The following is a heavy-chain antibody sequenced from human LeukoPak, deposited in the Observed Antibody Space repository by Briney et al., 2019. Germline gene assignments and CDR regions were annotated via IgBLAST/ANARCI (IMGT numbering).Heavy chain of an antibody. V-gene: IGHV3-21*01. CDR2: ISSSTNYI. D-gene: IGHD3-10*01. CDR3: AREYGSGSLDY. Sequence: GGSLRLSCAASGSTFSSYSMNWVRQAPGKGLEWVSSISSSTNYIFYADSVKGRFTISRDNAKNSLYLQMNGLRAEDTAVYYCAREYGSGSLDYWGQGTLVTVSS. CDR1: GSTFSSYS. J-gene: IGHJ4*02.